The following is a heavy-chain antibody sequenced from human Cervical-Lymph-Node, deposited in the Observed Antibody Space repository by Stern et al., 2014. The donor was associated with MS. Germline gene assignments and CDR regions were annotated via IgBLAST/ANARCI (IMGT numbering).Heavy chain of an antibody. Sequence: QVQLVQSGAEVKKPGSSVKVSCKTSGGTFSNYAISLVRQDPGQGLECMGGITPIFDATNYAQKFQGRVTITADESTRTAYMELSSLRSDDTAMYYCARGDSEAPIYYFDYWGQGTLDTVSS. D-gene: IGHD2-21*01. V-gene: IGHV1-69*01. CDR3: ARGDSEAPIYYFDY. CDR1: GGTFSNYA. CDR2: ITPIFDAT. J-gene: IGHJ4*02.